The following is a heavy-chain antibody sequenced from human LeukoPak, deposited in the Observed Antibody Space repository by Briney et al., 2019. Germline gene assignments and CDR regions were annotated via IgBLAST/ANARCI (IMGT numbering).Heavy chain of an antibody. CDR3: IPANRGPSPLSDY. V-gene: IGHV3-30*04. Sequence: GGSLRLSCAASGFTFSSYAMHWVRQAPGKGLEWVALISYDGSNKYYADSAKGRFTISRDNAKNSLYLQMNSLRAEDTAVYYCIPANRGPSPLSDYWGQGTLVTVSS. J-gene: IGHJ4*02. CDR2: ISYDGSNK. CDR1: GFTFSSYA. D-gene: IGHD2/OR15-2a*01.